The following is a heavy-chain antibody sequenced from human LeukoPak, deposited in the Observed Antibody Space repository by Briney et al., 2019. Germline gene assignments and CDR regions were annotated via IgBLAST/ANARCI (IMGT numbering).Heavy chain of an antibody. CDR2: IYYSGST. J-gene: IGHJ4*02. Sequence: TSETLSLTCTVSGGSISSYYWSWIQQPPGKGLEWIGYIYYSGSTNYNPSLKSRVTISVDTSKNQFSLRLSSVTAADTAVYYCARMVRGVKGPFDYWGQGTLVTVSS. V-gene: IGHV4-59*01. D-gene: IGHD3-10*01. CDR3: ARMVRGVKGPFDY. CDR1: GGSISSYY.